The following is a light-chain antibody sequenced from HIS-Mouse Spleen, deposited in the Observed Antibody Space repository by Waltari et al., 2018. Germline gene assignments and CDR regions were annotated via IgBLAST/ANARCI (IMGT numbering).Light chain of an antibody. V-gene: IGLV3-21*02. J-gene: IGLJ2*01. CDR3: QVWDSSSDHVV. Sequence: SYVLPQPPSVSVAPGQTARLTFGGTNIGSKSVHWYQQKPGQAPVLVVYDDSDRPSGIPERFSGSNSGNTATLTISRVEAGDEADYYCQVWDSSSDHVVFGGGTKLTVL. CDR2: DDS. CDR1: NIGSKS.